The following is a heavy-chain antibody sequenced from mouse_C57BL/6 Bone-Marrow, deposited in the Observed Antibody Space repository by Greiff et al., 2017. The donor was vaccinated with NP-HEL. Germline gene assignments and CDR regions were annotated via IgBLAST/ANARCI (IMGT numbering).Heavy chain of an antibody. CDR2: INPYNGGT. D-gene: IGHD2-1*01. J-gene: IGHJ4*01. V-gene: IGHV1-19*01. CDR3: ASYYGNYYAMDY. Sequence: VQLQQSGPVLVKPGASVKMSCKASGYTFTDYYMNWVKQSHGKSLEWIGVINPYNGGTSYNQKFKGKATLTVDKSSSTAYMELNSLTSEDSAVYYCASYYGNYYAMDYWGQGTSVTVSS. CDR1: GYTFTDYY.